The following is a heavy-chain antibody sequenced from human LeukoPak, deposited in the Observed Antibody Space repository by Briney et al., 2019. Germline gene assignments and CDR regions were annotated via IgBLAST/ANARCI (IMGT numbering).Heavy chain of an antibody. Sequence: PGGSLRLSCAASGFTFSSYGMHWVRQAPGKGLEWVAVISYDGSNKYYADSVKGRFTISRDNSKNTLYLQMNSLRAEDTAVYYCARADNWLPRPLDYWGQGTLVTVSS. CDR2: ISYDGSNK. J-gene: IGHJ4*02. D-gene: IGHD1-20*01. CDR1: GFTFSSYG. CDR3: ARADNWLPRPLDY. V-gene: IGHV3-30*03.